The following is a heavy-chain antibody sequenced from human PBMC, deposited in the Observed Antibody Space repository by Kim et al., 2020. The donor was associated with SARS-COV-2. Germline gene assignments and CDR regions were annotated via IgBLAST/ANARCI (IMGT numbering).Heavy chain of an antibody. Sequence: SVKVSCKASGGTFTNYAFSWVRQAPGQGLEWVGGIIPVFGTAHSAQKFQGRVTITADESTSTANMELSSLRSDDTAVYFCARAFATIAYCTKSSCSRPFDYWGQGILVTVSS. V-gene: IGHV1-69*13. CDR3: ARAFATIAYCTKSSCSRPFDY. J-gene: IGHJ4*02. D-gene: IGHD2-21*01. CDR2: IIPVFGTA. CDR1: GGTFTNYA.